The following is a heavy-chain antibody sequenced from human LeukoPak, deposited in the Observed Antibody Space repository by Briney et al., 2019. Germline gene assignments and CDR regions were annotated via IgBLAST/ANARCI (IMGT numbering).Heavy chain of an antibody. Sequence: GGSLRLSCAASGFTFSSYAMSWVRQAPGKGLEWVSSISSSSSYIYYADSVKGRFTISRDNAKNSLYLQMNSLRAEDTAVYYCARAGYCSSTSCYDYWGQGTLVTVSS. J-gene: IGHJ4*02. CDR1: GFTFSSYA. CDR3: ARAGYCSSTSCYDY. V-gene: IGHV3-21*01. CDR2: ISSSSSYI. D-gene: IGHD2-2*01.